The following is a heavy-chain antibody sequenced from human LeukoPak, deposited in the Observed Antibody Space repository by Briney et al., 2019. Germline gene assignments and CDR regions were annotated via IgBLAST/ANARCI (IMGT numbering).Heavy chain of an antibody. D-gene: IGHD3-22*01. CDR1: GFTSSSYS. J-gene: IGHJ4*02. CDR2: ITSSSRYI. CDR3: AREDYYYSSGYGYYFEY. Sequence: GGSLRLSCAASGFTSSSYSMSGVRQAPGKGLEWVSSITSSSRYIYYADSVKGRFTISRDNAKNSLYLQMNSLRAEHTAVYYCAREDYYYSSGYGYYFEYWGQGTLVTVSS. V-gene: IGHV3-21*01.